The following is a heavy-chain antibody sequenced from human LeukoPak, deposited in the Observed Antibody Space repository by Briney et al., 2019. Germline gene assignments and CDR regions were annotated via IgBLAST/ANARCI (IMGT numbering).Heavy chain of an antibody. D-gene: IGHD6-19*01. Sequence: PGGSLRLSCAASGFTFDDYAMHWVRQAPGKGLEWVSGISWNSGSIGYADSVKGRFTISRDNAKNSLYLQMNSLRAEDTALYYCAKVAYSSGWYYFDYWGQGTLVTVPS. J-gene: IGHJ4*02. CDR3: AKVAYSSGWYYFDY. V-gene: IGHV3-9*01. CDR2: ISWNSGSI. CDR1: GFTFDDYA.